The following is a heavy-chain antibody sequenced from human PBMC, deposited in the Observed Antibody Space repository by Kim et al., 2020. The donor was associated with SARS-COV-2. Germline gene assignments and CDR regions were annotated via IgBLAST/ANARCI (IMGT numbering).Heavy chain of an antibody. CDR3: AKDRVQGYDYVWGSYRPPTYRSYGMDV. Sequence: GGSLRLSCAASGFTFSSYGMHWVRQAPGKGLEWVAVISYDGSNKYYADSVKGRFTISRDNSKNTLYLQMNSLRAEDTAVYYCAKDRVQGYDYVWGSYRPPTYRSYGMDVWGQGTTVTVSS. D-gene: IGHD3-16*02. J-gene: IGHJ6*02. V-gene: IGHV3-30*18. CDR1: GFTFSSYG. CDR2: ISYDGSNK.